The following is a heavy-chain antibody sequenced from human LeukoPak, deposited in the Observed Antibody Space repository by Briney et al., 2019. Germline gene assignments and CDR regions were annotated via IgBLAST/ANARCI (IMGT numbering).Heavy chain of an antibody. V-gene: IGHV4-4*02. Sequence: SGTLSLTCAVSGGSISSSNWWSWVRQPPGKGLEWIGYIYHSGSTYYNPSLKSRVTISVDRSKNQFSLKLSSVTAADTAVYYCAIKGSVAGTNFDYWGQGTLVTVSS. D-gene: IGHD6-19*01. CDR1: GGSISSSNW. CDR2: IYHSGST. J-gene: IGHJ4*02. CDR3: AIKGSVAGTNFDY.